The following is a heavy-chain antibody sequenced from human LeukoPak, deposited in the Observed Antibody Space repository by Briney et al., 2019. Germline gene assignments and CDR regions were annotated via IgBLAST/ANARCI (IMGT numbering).Heavy chain of an antibody. CDR3: ARDYYDSSGYYSPPIDY. CDR1: GYTFTEYY. V-gene: IGHV1-2*02. Sequence: ASVRVSCKASGYTFTEYYIHWVRQAPGQGLEWMGWINPNSGGTNYAQKFQGRVTMTRDTSISTAYMELSRLRSDDTAVYYCARDYYDSSGYYSPPIDYWGQGTLVTVSS. CDR2: INPNSGGT. J-gene: IGHJ4*02. D-gene: IGHD3-22*01.